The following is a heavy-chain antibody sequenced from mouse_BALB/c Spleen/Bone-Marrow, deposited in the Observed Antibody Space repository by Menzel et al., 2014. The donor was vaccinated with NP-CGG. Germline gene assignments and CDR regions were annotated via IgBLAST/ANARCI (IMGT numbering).Heavy chain of an antibody. V-gene: IGHV5-17*02. D-gene: IGHD1-1*01. CDR3: ARSGSSSGYFDY. CDR1: GFTFSSFG. J-gene: IGHJ2*01. Sequence: VQLKESGGGLVQPGGSRKLSCAASGFTFSSFGMHWVRQAPEEGLEWVAYISSGSSTVYYADKVMGRFTISRGNPKNTLFLQMTSLRSEDTAMYYCARSGSSSGYFDYWGQGTTLTVSS. CDR2: ISSGSSTV.